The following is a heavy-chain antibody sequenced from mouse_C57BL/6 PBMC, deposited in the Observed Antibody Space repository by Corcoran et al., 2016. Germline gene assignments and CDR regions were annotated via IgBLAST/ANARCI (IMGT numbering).Heavy chain of an antibody. D-gene: IGHD1-1*01. CDR2: IYPGSGNT. V-gene: IGHV1-76*01. J-gene: IGHJ1*03. CDR1: GYTFTDYY. CDR3: AREGITTVVATGRYIDV. Sequence: QVQLKQSGAELVRPGASVKLSCKASGYTFTDYYINWVKQRPGQGLEWIARIYPGSGNTYYNEKFKGKATLTAEKSSSTAYMQLISLTSEDSAVYVCAREGITTVVATGRYIDVWGTGTTVTVS.